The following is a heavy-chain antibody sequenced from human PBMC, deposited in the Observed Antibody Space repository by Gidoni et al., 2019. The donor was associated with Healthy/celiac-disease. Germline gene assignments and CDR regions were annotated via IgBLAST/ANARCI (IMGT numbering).Heavy chain of an antibody. D-gene: IGHD2-15*01. CDR2: ISGSGGST. CDR3: AKLGVAAPIDY. V-gene: IGHV3-23*01. Sequence: EVQLLESGGGLAQPGGSLRLSCAASGFTFSSYAMSWVRQAAGRGLEWVSAISGSGGSTYYADSVKGRFTISSDNSKNTLYLQMNSLRAEDTAVYYCAKLGVAAPIDYWGQGTLVTVSS. J-gene: IGHJ4*02. CDR1: GFTFSSYA.